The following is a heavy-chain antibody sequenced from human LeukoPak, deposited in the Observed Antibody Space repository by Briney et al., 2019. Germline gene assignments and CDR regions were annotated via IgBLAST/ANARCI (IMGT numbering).Heavy chain of an antibody. CDR3: ARTPDYGDYIQNFDY. CDR2: ISAYNGNT. D-gene: IGHD4-17*01. J-gene: IGHJ4*02. CDR1: GYTFTNYA. V-gene: IGHV1-18*01. Sequence: ASVKVSCEASGYTFTNYAISWVRQAPGQGLEWMGWISAYNGNTNYAQKLQGRVTLTTDTSTSTAYMELRSLTSDDTAVYFCARTPDYGDYIQNFDYWGQGTLVTVSS.